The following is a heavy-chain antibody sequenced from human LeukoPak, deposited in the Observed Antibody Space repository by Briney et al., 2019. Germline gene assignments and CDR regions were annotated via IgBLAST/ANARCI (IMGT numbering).Heavy chain of an antibody. CDR1: GYSFTSRG. CDR3: ATGTEYSDY. J-gene: IGHJ4*02. V-gene: IGHV1-18*04. CDR2: INTYIGDT. Sequence: EASVKVSCKASGYSFTSRGISWVRQAPGQRLERMGWINTYIGDTNYAQNLQGRVTMTTDTSTSTASMELRSLRSDDTAVYYCATGTEYSDYWGQGTLVTVSS. D-gene: IGHD5-18*01.